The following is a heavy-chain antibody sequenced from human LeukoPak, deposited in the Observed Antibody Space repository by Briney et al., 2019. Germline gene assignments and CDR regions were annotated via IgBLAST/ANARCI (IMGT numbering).Heavy chain of an antibody. Sequence: PSETLSLTCAVYGGSFSGYYWSWIRQPPGKGLEWIGEINHSGNTNYNPSLKSRVTISVDTSKNQFSLKLSSATVADTAVYYCARLGYCSGGTCYSAPFDYWGQGTLVTVSS. D-gene: IGHD2-15*01. CDR3: ARLGYCSGGTCYSAPFDY. V-gene: IGHV4-34*01. CDR2: INHSGNT. CDR1: GGSFSGYY. J-gene: IGHJ4*02.